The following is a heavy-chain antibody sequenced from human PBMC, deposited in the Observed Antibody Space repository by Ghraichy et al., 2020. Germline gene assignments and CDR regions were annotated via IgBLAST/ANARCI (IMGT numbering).Heavy chain of an antibody. CDR3: ASDVPLGSVMAPFDY. D-gene: IGHD3-16*01. CDR2: ISSSSTYI. Sequence: GGSLRLSCAASGFTFNTYTMNWVRQAPGKGLEWVSSISSSSTYIHYADSVKGRFTISRDNAKNSLYLQVNSLRAEDTAVYFCASDVPLGSVMAPFDYWGQGTLVTVSS. V-gene: IGHV3-21*01. J-gene: IGHJ4*02. CDR1: GFTFNTYT.